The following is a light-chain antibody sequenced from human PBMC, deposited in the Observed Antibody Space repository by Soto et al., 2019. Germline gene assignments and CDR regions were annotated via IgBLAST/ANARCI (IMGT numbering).Light chain of an antibody. CDR3: SSYAGSSNV. CDR2: EDN. CDR1: SSDVGGYNY. V-gene: IGLV2-8*01. J-gene: IGLJ1*01. Sequence: QSALTQPPSASGSPGQSVAISCTGTSSDVGGYNYVSWYQQHPVKAPKLMIYEDNKRPSGVPDRFSGSKSGNTASLTVSGLQAEDEADYYCSSYAGSSNVFGTGTKVTVL.